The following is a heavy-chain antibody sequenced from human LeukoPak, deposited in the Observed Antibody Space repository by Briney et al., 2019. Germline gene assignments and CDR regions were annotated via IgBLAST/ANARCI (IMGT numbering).Heavy chain of an antibody. D-gene: IGHD6-13*01. CDR3: AADSSSLDAFDI. V-gene: IGHV4-61*01. CDR2: IYYSGST. CDR1: GGSVNSGSHY. J-gene: IGHJ3*02. Sequence: SETLSLTCTVSGGSVNSGSHYWRWIRQPPGKGLEWIGYIYYSGSTNYNPSLKSRVTISVDTSKNQFSLRLSSVSAADTAVYYCAADSSSLDAFDIWGQGTMVTVSS.